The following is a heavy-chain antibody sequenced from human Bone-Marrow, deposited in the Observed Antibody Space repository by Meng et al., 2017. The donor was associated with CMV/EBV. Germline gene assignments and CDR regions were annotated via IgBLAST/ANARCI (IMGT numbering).Heavy chain of an antibody. CDR1: GGSISSSSYY. J-gene: IGHJ4*02. V-gene: IGHV4-39*07. Sequence: GSLRLSCTVSGGSISSSSYYWGWIRQPPGKGLEWIGSIYYSGSTYYNPSLKSRVTISVDTSKNQFSLELSSVTAADTALYYCARISSSSRPNFEYWGQGTLVTVSS. CDR3: ARISSSSRPNFEY. D-gene: IGHD6-6*01. CDR2: IYYSGST.